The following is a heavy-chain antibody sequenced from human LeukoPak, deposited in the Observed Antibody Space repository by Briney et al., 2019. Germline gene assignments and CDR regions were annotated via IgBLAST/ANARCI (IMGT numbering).Heavy chain of an antibody. D-gene: IGHD3-16*02. V-gene: IGHV1-3*01. CDR3: ARTRVVAFGEVIDYFGY. J-gene: IGHJ4*02. CDR2: INAGNGNT. CDR1: GYTFTSYA. Sequence: GASVKVSCKASGYTFTSYAMHWVRQAPGQRLGWMGWINAGNGNTKYSQKFQGRVTITRDTSASTAYMELSSLRSEDTAVYYCARTRVVAFGEVIDYFGYWGQGTLVTVSS.